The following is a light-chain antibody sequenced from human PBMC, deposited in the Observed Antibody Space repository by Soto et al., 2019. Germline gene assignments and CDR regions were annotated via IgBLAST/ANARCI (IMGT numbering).Light chain of an antibody. CDR2: DVS. V-gene: IGKV1-5*01. CDR1: QTISSW. J-gene: IGKJ1*01. CDR3: QQYKDSMWT. Sequence: DIQMTQSPSTLSGSVGDRVTITCRASQTISSWLAWYQQKPGKAPNLLISDVSSLESGVPSRFSGSGSATEFTLTISGLQPDDFATYYCQQYKDSMWTFGQGSMVDVK.